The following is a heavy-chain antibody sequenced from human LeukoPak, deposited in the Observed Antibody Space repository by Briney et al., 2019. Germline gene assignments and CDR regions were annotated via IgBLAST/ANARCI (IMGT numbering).Heavy chain of an antibody. J-gene: IGHJ4*02. CDR3: ASGIGQQLTLDY. CDR1: GFTFSSYA. D-gene: IGHD6-13*01. CDR2: ISYDGSNK. V-gene: IGHV3-30-3*01. Sequence: GGSLRLSCAASGFTFSSYAMHWVRQAPGKGLEWVAVISYDGSNKYYADSVKGRFTISRDNSKNTLYLQMNSLRAEDTAVYYCASGIGQQLTLDYWGQGTLVTVSS.